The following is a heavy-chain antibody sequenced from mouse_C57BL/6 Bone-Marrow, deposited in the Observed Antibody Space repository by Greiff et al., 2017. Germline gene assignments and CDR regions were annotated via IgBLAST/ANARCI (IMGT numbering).Heavy chain of an antibody. V-gene: IGHV1-52*01. CDR1: GYTFTSYW. Sequence: QVQLQQPGAELVRPGSSVKLSCKASGYTFTSYWMHWVKQRPIQGLEWIGNIDPSDSETHYNQKFKDKATLTVDKSSSTAYMQLSSLTSEDSAVYYCAHSSGLAWFADWGQGTLVTVSA. D-gene: IGHD3-2*02. CDR2: IDPSDSET. CDR3: AHSSGLAWFAD. J-gene: IGHJ3*01.